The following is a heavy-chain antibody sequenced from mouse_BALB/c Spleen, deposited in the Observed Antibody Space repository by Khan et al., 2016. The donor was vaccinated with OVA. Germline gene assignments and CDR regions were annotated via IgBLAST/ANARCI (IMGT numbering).Heavy chain of an antibody. CDR2: ISDGGSYT. CDR3: ARDDGYYLYFAY. V-gene: IGHV5-4*02. J-gene: IGHJ3*01. D-gene: IGHD2-3*01. CDR1: GFTFSDYY. Sequence: EVELVESGGGLVKPGGSLKLSCAASGFTFSDYYMYWVRQTPEKRLEWVATISDGGSYTYYPDSVKGRFTISRDNAKNNLYLQMSSLKSGDTAMYYCARDDGYYLYFAYWGQGTLVTVSA.